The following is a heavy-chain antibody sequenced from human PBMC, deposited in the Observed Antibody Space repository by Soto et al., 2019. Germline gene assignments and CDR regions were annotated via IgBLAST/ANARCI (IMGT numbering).Heavy chain of an antibody. CDR3: ASLLGYCSDASCPAGY. D-gene: IGHD2-15*01. CDR2: ISSSGSSI. J-gene: IGHJ4*02. V-gene: IGHV3-48*03. Sequence: PRGSLSLSCAPSALTFSIYEMNWVRQAPGKGLEWVSYISSSGSSIYYADSVKGRFTISRDNAKNSLYLQVNSLRAEDTAVYYCASLLGYCSDASCPAGYWGQGTLVTVSS. CDR1: ALTFSIYE.